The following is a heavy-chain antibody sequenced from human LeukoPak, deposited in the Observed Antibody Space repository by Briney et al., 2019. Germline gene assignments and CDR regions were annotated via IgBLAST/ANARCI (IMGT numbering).Heavy chain of an antibody. Sequence: SETLSLTCTVSGVSITNYYWSWIRQPPGKGLEWIGYIYYTGSTNYNPSLKSRVTISVDTSKNQFSLKLSSVTAADTAVYYCARVQIGYSYGLFDYWGQGTLVIVSS. J-gene: IGHJ4*02. CDR1: GVSITNYY. V-gene: IGHV4-59*01. CDR2: IYYTGST. D-gene: IGHD5-18*01. CDR3: ARVQIGYSYGLFDY.